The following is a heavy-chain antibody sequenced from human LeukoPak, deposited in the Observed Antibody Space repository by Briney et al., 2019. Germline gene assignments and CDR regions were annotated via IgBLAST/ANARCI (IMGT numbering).Heavy chain of an antibody. Sequence: GGSLRLSCAASGFTFKNFAMSWVRQAPGKGLEWVSVISGNGASTYYGDSVKGRFTISRDNSNNAIFLQMNSLRAEDTAVYYCAKSGPYCSSTTCYYFDYWGQGTLVTVSS. J-gene: IGHJ4*02. CDR1: GFTFKNFA. CDR2: ISGNGAST. D-gene: IGHD2-2*01. CDR3: AKSGPYCSSTTCYYFDY. V-gene: IGHV3-23*01.